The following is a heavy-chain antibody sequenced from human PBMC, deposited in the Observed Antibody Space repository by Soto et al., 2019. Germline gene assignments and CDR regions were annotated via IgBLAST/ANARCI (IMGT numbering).Heavy chain of an antibody. CDR2: IWYDGSNK. Sequence: QVQLVESGGGVVQPGRSLRLSCAASGFTFSSYGMHWVRQAPGKGLEWVAVIWYDGSNKYYADSVKGRFTISRDNSKNTLYLQINSRRAEDTAVYYCARERNWYADYWGQGTLVTVSS. D-gene: IGHD1-1*01. J-gene: IGHJ4*02. CDR3: ARERNWYADY. CDR1: GFTFSSYG. V-gene: IGHV3-33*01.